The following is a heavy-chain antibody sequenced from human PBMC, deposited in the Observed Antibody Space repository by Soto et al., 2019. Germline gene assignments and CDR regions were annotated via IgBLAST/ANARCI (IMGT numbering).Heavy chain of an antibody. V-gene: IGHV4-59*01. CDR2: IYNSGNT. Sequence: QVQLQESGPGLVKPSETLSLTCTVSGGSISSYYWNWIRQPPGKGLEWIGYIYNSGNTNYNPSLRGRVTISVDTSKNQFSLKLTSVTAADTAVYYCAAPPRYWGQGTLVTVSS. D-gene: IGHD6-6*01. CDR1: GGSISSYY. J-gene: IGHJ4*02. CDR3: AAPPRY.